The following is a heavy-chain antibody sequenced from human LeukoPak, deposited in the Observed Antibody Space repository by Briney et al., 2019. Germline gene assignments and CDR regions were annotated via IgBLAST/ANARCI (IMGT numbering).Heavy chain of an antibody. V-gene: IGHV4-39*01. CDR1: GGSISSSSYY. Sequence: PSETLSLTCTVSGGSISSSSYYWGWIRQPPGKGLEWIGEINHSGSTNYNPSLKSRVTISVDTSKNQFSLKLSAVAAADTAVYYCASVRRGFGESSKYYSYYYMDVWGIGTTVTISS. CDR3: ASVRRGFGESSKYYSYYYMDV. J-gene: IGHJ6*03. D-gene: IGHD3-10*01. CDR2: INHSGST.